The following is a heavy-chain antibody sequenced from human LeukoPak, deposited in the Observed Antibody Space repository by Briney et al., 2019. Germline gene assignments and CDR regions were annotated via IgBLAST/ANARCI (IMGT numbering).Heavy chain of an antibody. Sequence: AGGSLRLSCAASGFTFRSYTMNWVRQAPGKGLEWVSSISGSTNYIYYADSVRGRFTISRDNAKNSLYLQMNSLRAEDTAVYYCAKTGGYDILTPYYFYYYAMDVWGQGTTVTISS. D-gene: IGHD3-9*01. CDR1: GFTFRSYT. CDR2: ISGSTNYI. J-gene: IGHJ6*02. V-gene: IGHV3-21*01. CDR3: AKTGGYDILTPYYFYYYAMDV.